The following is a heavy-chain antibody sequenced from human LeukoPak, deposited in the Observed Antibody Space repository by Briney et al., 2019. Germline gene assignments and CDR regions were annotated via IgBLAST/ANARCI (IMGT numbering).Heavy chain of an antibody. V-gene: IGHV3-7*01. D-gene: IGHD6-13*01. CDR3: ARDRRYSSSWYNYYYYYMDV. J-gene: IGHJ6*03. CDR2: IKQDGSEK. Sequence: GGSLRLSCAASGFTFSSYWMSWVRQAPGKGLEWVANIKQDGSEKYYVDSVKGRFTISRDNAKNSLYLQMNSLRAEDTAVYYCARDRRYSSSWYNYYYYYMDVWGKGTTVTVSS. CDR1: GFTFSSYW.